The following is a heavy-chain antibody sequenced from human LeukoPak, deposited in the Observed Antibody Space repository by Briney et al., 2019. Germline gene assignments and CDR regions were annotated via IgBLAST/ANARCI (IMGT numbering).Heavy chain of an antibody. J-gene: IGHJ1*01. Sequence: PGGSLRLSCSASGFTFSSYAMHWVRQAPGKGLEYVSAISSNGGSTYYADSVKGRFTISRDSSKNTLYLQMSSLRAEDTAVYYCVKSSSSWSQFVYFQHWGQGTLVTVSS. V-gene: IGHV3-64D*06. CDR1: GFTFSSYA. CDR2: ISSNGGST. D-gene: IGHD6-13*01. CDR3: VKSSSSWSQFVYFQH.